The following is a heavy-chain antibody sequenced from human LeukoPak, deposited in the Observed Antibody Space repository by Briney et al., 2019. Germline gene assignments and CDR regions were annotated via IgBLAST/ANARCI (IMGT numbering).Heavy chain of an antibody. V-gene: IGHV3-21*01. Sequence: PGGSLRLSCAASGFTFSSYSMNWVRQAPGKGLEWVSSISSSSSYIYYADSVKGRFTISRDNAKNSLYLQMNSLRAEDTAVYYCARWAHTAAGRYYFDYWGQGTLVTVSS. CDR2: ISSSSSYI. CDR1: GFTFSSYS. D-gene: IGHD6-13*01. CDR3: ARWAHTAAGRYYFDY. J-gene: IGHJ4*02.